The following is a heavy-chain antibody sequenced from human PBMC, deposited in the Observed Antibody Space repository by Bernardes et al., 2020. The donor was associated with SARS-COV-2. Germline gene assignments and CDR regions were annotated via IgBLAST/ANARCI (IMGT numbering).Heavy chain of an antibody. Sequence: SDPLSLTCAVSGYCISSGYYWGWKRQPPGKGLEWIGSIYHSGSTYYNPSPKSRVTISVDTSKNQFSLKLSSVTAADTAVYYCARERFIAVAGTGAGYGMDVWGQGTTVTVSS. CDR3: ARERFIAVAGTGAGYGMDV. V-gene: IGHV4-38-2*02. CDR1: GYCISSGYY. J-gene: IGHJ6*02. CDR2: IYHSGST. D-gene: IGHD6-19*01.